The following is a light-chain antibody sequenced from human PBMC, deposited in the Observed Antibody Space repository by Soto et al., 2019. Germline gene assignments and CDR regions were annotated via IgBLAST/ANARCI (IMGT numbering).Light chain of an antibody. CDR2: GAS. Sequence: EIVMTQSPATLSVSPGERAPLSCRARQSVSRNLAWYQQKPCQAPRLLIYGASTRATGIPARFSGSGSGTEFTLTIICLQSEDVAVYYCQQYNNWPPGSTFGSGTKVDIK. J-gene: IGKJ3*01. CDR1: QSVSRN. CDR3: QQYNNWPPGST. V-gene: IGKV3-15*01.